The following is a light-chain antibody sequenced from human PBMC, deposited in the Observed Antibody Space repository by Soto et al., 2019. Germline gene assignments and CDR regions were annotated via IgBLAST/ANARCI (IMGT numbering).Light chain of an antibody. Sequence: QSVLTQPPSASGTPGQRVTISCSGSSSNIGSNTVNWYQQLPGTAPKLLIYTNNQRPSGVPDRFSGSKSGTSASLAISGLQSEDEADDYCAPWDDSLNGVVFGGGTKLTVL. V-gene: IGLV1-44*01. J-gene: IGLJ2*01. CDR2: TNN. CDR1: SSNIGSNT. CDR3: APWDDSLNGVV.